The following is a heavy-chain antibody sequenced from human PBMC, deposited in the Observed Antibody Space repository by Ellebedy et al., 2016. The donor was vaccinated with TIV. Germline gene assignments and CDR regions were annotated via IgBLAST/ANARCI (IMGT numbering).Heavy chain of an antibody. Sequence: GGSLRLXXAASGFTLSNAWMTWVRQAPGKGLEWVANIKQDGSEKYYVDSVKGRLTISRDNSKNSLYLQMNSLGTGDTAFYYCVKQGNCGGDCYPEDWGQGTLVSVSS. CDR1: GFTLSNAW. J-gene: IGHJ4*02. D-gene: IGHD2-21*01. CDR2: IKQDGSEK. CDR3: VKQGNCGGDCYPED. V-gene: IGHV3-7*03.